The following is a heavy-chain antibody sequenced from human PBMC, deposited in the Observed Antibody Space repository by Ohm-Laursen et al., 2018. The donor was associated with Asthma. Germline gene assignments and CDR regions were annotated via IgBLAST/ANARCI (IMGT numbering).Heavy chain of an antibody. J-gene: IGHJ5*02. CDR2: IYYTGST. CDR3: AREGCRSSSCESRHNWYDP. D-gene: IGHD2-2*01. V-gene: IGHV4-59*01. CDR1: GASISSYY. Sequence: GTLSLTCTVSGASISSYYWSWFRQPPGKGLEWIGYIYYTGSTTYNPSLKSRVAMAVDTTKNEISLKLSSVTAADTAVYYCAREGCRSSSCESRHNWYDPWGQGTLVTVSS.